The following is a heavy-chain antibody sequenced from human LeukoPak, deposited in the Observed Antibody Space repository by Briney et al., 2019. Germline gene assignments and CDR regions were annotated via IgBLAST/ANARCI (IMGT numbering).Heavy chain of an antibody. CDR3: VREEGTSGAFDI. CDR1: GGTFSYYP. V-gene: IGHV1-69*06. J-gene: IGHJ3*02. Sequence: SVKVSCKASGGTFSYYPISWVRQAPGQGLEWLGSITPLYGTTKSAQKFLGRVTTTADKSTNTLYMELDSLTSDDTAVYYCVREEGTSGAFDIWGQGTLVTVSA. D-gene: IGHD3-10*01. CDR2: ITPLYGTT.